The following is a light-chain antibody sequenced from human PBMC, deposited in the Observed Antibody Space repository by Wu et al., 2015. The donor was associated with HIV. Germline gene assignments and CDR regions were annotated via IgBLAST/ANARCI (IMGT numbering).Light chain of an antibody. V-gene: IGKV3-15*01. J-gene: IGKJ1*01. CDR3: QQYNNWPPWT. Sequence: EVVMTQSPATLSVSPGEGATLSCRASQTIDNNLAWYHQKPGQAPRLLIYDASNRASGVPDSFSGSGSGTEFTLNISSLRSEDFGIYYCQQYNNWPPWTFGQGTKVEIK. CDR2: DAS. CDR1: QTIDNN.